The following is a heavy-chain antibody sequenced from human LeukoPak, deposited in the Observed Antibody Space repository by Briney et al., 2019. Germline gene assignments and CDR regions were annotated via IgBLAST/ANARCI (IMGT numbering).Heavy chain of an antibody. CDR2: INSDGSST. CDR3: AREGEKTYYDFWTTYYIGY. CDR1: GFTFSSYW. D-gene: IGHD3-3*01. Sequence: PGGSLRLSCAASGFTFSSYWMHWVRQAPGKGLVWVSRINSDGSSTSYADSVKGRFTISRDNAKNSLYLQLNSLRAEDTALYYCAREGEKTYYDFWTTYYIGYWGQGTLVTVSS. V-gene: IGHV3-74*01. J-gene: IGHJ4*02.